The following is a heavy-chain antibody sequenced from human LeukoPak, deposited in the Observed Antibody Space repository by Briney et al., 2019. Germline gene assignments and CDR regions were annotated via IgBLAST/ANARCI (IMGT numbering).Heavy chain of an antibody. D-gene: IGHD3/OR15-3a*01. V-gene: IGHV4-4*07. CDR1: GGAISGYY. J-gene: IGHJ4*02. Sequence: SDTLSLTCTVSGGAISGYYWSWIRQPAGKGLEWLGRVYSSGSTKYNPSLESRVTMSVDTSKNQFSLKLNFVTAADTAVYYCARVGSGYDFFDYWGQGTPVTVSS. CDR2: VYSSGST. CDR3: ARVGSGYDFFDY.